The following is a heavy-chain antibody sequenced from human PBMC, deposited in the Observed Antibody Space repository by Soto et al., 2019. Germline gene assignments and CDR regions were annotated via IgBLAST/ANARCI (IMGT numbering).Heavy chain of an antibody. J-gene: IGHJ4*02. D-gene: IGHD1-26*01. V-gene: IGHV4-34*01. CDR1: GGSFSGYY. Sequence: SETLSLTCAVYGGSFSGYYWSWIRQPPGKGLEWIGEINHSGSTNYNPSLKSRVTISVDTSKNQFSLKLSSVTAADTAVYYCARAPATDYWGQGTLVTVSS. CDR3: ARAPATDY. CDR2: INHSGST.